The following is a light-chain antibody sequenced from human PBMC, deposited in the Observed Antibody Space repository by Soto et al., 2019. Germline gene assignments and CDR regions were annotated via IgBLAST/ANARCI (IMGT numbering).Light chain of an antibody. V-gene: IGLV2-14*01. CDR1: SNDVRAFDY. CDR3: SSYTTNNAHV. J-gene: IGLJ2*01. Sequence: QSALTQPASVSTSPGQSISISCTGTSNDVRAFDYVSWYQQHPGKAPKLIIFEVFNRPSGVSTRFSGSKSGSTASLTISGLQAEDEADYFCSSYTTNNAHVFGGGTKLTVL. CDR2: EVF.